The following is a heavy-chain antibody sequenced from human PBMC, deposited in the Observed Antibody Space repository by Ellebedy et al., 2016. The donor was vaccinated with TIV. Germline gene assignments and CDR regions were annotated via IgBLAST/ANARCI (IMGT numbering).Heavy chain of an antibody. J-gene: IGHJ4*02. D-gene: IGHD6-19*01. CDR2: IFYTGNT. CDR1: GGSISSSSSY. CDR3: ARRFSGWYFFEH. Sequence: SETLSLXXTVSGGSISSSSSYWGWIRQPPGKGLEWIGNIFYTGNTYYNPSLKSRVTISEDTSKNQFSLKLSSVTAADAAVYYCARRFSGWYFFEHWGQGTLVTVSS. V-gene: IGHV4-39*01.